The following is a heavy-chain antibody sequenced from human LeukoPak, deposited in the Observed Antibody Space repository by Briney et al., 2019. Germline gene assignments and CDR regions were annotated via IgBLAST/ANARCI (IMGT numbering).Heavy chain of an antibody. D-gene: IGHD2-21*02. J-gene: IGHJ4*02. V-gene: IGHV3-23*01. CDR1: GFTFSSYG. Sequence: GGSLRLSCAASGFTFSSYGMSWVRQAPGKGLEWVSVISGSGGSTHYADSVKGRFTISRDNSKNTLYLQMNSLRAEDTAVYYCAKDRFEYCGGDCYPLVWGQGTLVTVSS. CDR2: ISGSGGST. CDR3: AKDRFEYCGGDCYPLV.